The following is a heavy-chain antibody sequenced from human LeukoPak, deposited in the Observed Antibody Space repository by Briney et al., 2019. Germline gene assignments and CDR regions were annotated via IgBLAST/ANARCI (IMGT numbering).Heavy chain of an antibody. CDR2: INHSGST. Sequence: SETLSLTCTVSGGSISSSSYYWSWIRQPPGKGLEWIGEINHSGSTNYNPSLKSRVTISVDTSKNQFSLKLSSVTAADTAVYYCATTGPFALYYYGSGSYYSWGQGTLVTVSS. J-gene: IGHJ4*02. D-gene: IGHD3-10*01. CDR3: ATTGPFALYYYGSGSYYS. V-gene: IGHV4-39*07. CDR1: GGSISSSSYY.